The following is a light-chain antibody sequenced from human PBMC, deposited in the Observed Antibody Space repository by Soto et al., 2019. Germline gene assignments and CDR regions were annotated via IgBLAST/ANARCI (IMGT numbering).Light chain of an antibody. Sequence: QSALTQPASVFGSPGQSITISFPGTSSDVGGYNYVSWYQQHPGKAPKLMIYDVSNRPSGVSNRFSGSKSGNTASLTISGLQAEDEADYYCSSYTSSSISCVFGTGTKVTVL. J-gene: IGLJ1*01. CDR1: SSDVGGYNY. CDR2: DVS. V-gene: IGLV2-14*01. CDR3: SSYTSSSISCV.